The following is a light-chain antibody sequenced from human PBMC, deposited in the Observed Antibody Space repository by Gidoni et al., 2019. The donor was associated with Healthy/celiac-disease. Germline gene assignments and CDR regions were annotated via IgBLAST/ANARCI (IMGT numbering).Light chain of an antibody. V-gene: IGKV3-11*01. Sequence: EIVLTQSPATLSLSPGERATLSCRASQSVSSYLAWYQQKPGQAPRLLIFDASHRATGIPARFSGSGSGTDFTLTISSLEPEDFAVYYCQQRSNWPPYTFGQGTKLEIK. CDR1: QSVSSY. CDR3: QQRSNWPPYT. J-gene: IGKJ2*01. CDR2: DAS.